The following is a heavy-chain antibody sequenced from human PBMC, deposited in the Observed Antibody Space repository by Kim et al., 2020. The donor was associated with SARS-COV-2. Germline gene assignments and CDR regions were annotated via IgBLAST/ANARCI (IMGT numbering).Heavy chain of an antibody. Sequence: GGSLRLSCAASGFTFSSYAMSWVRQAPGKGLEWVSGISGSGGSTYYADSVKGRFTISRDNSKNTLYLQINSLRDEDTAVYYCAKQDTVATVRPYYFDYWGQGTLVTVSS. CDR3: AKQDTVATVRPYYFDY. J-gene: IGHJ4*02. V-gene: IGHV3-23*01. CDR2: ISGSGGST. D-gene: IGHD5-12*01. CDR1: GFTFSSYA.